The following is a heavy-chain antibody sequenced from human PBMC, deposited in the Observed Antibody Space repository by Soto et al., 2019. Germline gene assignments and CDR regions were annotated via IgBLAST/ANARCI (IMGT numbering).Heavy chain of an antibody. J-gene: IGHJ4*02. Sequence: QVQLVESGGGVVQPGRSLRLSCAASGFTFSSYAMHWVRQAPGKGLEWVALISFDGSNKYYADSMKGRFTISRDNSKNKLYLQMNSLRAEDTDVYYCARQPGDYNIRWGQGTLVTVSS. CDR3: ARQPGDYNIR. CDR2: ISFDGSNK. CDR1: GFTFSSYA. V-gene: IGHV3-30-3*01. D-gene: IGHD4-17*01.